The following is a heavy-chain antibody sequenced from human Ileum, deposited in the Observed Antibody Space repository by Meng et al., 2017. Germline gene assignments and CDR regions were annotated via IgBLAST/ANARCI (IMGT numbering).Heavy chain of an antibody. CDR1: GYTFTTYG. D-gene: IGHD1-1*01. V-gene: IGHV1-18*01. CDR3: AREGAYNGGDY. CDR2: MNTDKGNT. Sequence: QVQLVQSGAEVKQPGASVKVSCKASGYTFTTYGISWVRQVPGQGLEWMGWMNTDKGNTNYAQKFQGRVTMTRDTSTSTAYMELRSLRSDDTAVYYCAREGAYNGGDYWGQGTLVTVSS. J-gene: IGHJ4*02.